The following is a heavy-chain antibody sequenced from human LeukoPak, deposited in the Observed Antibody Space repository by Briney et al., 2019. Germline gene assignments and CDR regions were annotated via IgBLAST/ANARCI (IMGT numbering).Heavy chain of an antibody. V-gene: IGHV4-39*01. J-gene: IGHJ4*02. CDR3: ARRFSGSSGLDY. CDR2: AYYTGST. D-gene: IGHD1-26*01. Sequence: PSETLSLTCTVSGGSISNSNYYWGWIRQPPGKGLEWIGGAYYTGSTYYNPSLKSRVTVSVDTSKNQFSLNLRSVTAADTAVYYCARRFSGSSGLDYWGQGTLVTVSS. CDR1: GGSISNSNYY.